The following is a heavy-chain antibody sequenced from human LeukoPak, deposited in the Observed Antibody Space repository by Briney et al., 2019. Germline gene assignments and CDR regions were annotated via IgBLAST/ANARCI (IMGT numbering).Heavy chain of an antibody. V-gene: IGHV4-39*07. Sequence: SETLSLTCTISDDSISSNRYFWAWIRQPPGKGLEWVASINYSGRTYYNPSLSSRLTISIDTAKRQFSLKLSSVTAADTAVYYCARGEVRYDVRGVNDYYYYYMDVWGKGTTVTISS. CDR2: INYSGRT. D-gene: IGHD3-10*02. J-gene: IGHJ6*03. CDR1: DDSISSNRYF. CDR3: ARGEVRYDVRGVNDYYYYYMDV.